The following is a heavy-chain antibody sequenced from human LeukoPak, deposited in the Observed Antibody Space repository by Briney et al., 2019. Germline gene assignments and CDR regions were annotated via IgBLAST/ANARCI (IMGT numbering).Heavy chain of an antibody. CDR2: INTNSGGT. V-gene: IGHV1-2*07. CDR3: APDLYCSSTSCLFDY. CDR1: GYTLTGYY. J-gene: IGHJ4*02. Sequence: ASVKVSCKASGYTLTGYYMHWVRQPPAQGLEWMRWINTNSGGTNYAHKFQGRVTMTRDTSISTAYMELSRLRSDDTAVYYCAPDLYCSSTSCLFDYWGQGTLVTVSS. D-gene: IGHD2-2*01.